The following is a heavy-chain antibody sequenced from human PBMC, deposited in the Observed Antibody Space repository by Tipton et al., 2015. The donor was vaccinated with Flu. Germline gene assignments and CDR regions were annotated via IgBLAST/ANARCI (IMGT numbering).Heavy chain of an antibody. CDR1: GYTFSSYG. J-gene: IGHJ4*02. CDR3: ARDSGGALAGMDY. CDR2: IGAYNGNT. V-gene: IGHV1-18*01. D-gene: IGHD6-19*01. Sequence: QLVQSGAEVKKPGASVKVSCKASGYTFSSYGVSWVRQAPGQGLEWMGWIGAYNGNTNFAQKLQGRVTMTTDTSTSTAYMELTGLRSDDTAVYYCARDSGGALAGMDYWGQGTLVTVSS.